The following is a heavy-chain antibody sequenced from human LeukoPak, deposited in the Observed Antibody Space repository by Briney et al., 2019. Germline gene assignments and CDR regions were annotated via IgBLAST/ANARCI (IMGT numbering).Heavy chain of an antibody. J-gene: IGHJ4*02. CDR1: GYTFTSYD. CDR2: MNPNSGNT. D-gene: IGHD2-15*01. V-gene: IGHV1-8*01. CDR3: ARGRLSGGGYYFDY. Sequence: GASVKVSCKASGYTFTSYDINWVRQATGQGLEWMGWMNPNSGNTGYAQKFQGRVTMTRNTSISTAYMEPSSLRSEDTAVYYCARGRLSGGGYYFDYWGQGTLVTVSS.